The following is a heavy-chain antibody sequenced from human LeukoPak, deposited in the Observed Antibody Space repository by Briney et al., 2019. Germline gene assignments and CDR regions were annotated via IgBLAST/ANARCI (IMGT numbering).Heavy chain of an antibody. CDR3: ARHGGVYYYYYMDV. D-gene: IGHD3-3*01. CDR2: IYYSGST. J-gene: IGHJ6*03. Sequence: PSETLSLTCTVPGGSIRSYYWSWIRQPPGKGLEWIGYIYYSGSTNYNPSLKSRVTISVDTSKNQFSLKLSPVTAADTAVYYCARHGGVYYYYYMDVWGKGTTVTVSS. CDR1: GGSIRSYY. V-gene: IGHV4-59*08.